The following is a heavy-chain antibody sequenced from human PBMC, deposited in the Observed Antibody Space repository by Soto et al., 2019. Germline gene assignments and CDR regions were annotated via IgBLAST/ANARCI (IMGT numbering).Heavy chain of an antibody. CDR1: GYTFTSYY. D-gene: IGHD2-15*01. J-gene: IGHJ3*02. CDR2: INPSGGST. V-gene: IGHV1-46*01. Sequence: ASVKVSCKASGYTFTSYYMHWVRQAPGQGLEWMGIINPSGGSTSYAQKFQGRVTMTRDTSTSTVYMELSSLRSEDTAVYYCARGKLKPIVVLIATTRVVGAFDIWGRGTMVTVS. CDR3: ARGKLKPIVVLIATTRVVGAFDI.